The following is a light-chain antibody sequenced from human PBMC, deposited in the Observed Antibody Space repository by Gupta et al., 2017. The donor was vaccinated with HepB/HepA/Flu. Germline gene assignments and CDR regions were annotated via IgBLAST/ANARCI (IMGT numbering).Light chain of an antibody. J-gene: IGKJ1*01. CDR3: MQSLQSPRT. V-gene: IGKV2-28*01. CDR2: LGS. Sequence: EIGMTQSPLSLPVTPGESASIPCRSSQSLLHSNGYNYLDWYLQKPGQSPHLLIYLGSNRASGVPDRFSGSVSGTDFTLKISIVEAEDVGVYYCMQSLQSPRTFGQGTKVEIK. CDR1: QSLLHSNGYNY.